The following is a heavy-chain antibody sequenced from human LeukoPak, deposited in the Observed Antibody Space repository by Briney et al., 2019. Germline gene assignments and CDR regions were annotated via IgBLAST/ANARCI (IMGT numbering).Heavy chain of an antibody. J-gene: IGHJ5*02. D-gene: IGHD6-19*01. CDR1: GFTFSSYS. CDR3: ASLHSSGWSNWFDP. Sequence: PGGSLRLSCAASGFTFSSYSMNWVRQAPGKGLEWVSSISSSSSYIYYADSVKGRFTISRDNAKDSLYLQMNSLRAEDTAVYYCASLHSSGWSNWFDPWGQGTLVTVSS. CDR2: ISSSSSYI. V-gene: IGHV3-21*01.